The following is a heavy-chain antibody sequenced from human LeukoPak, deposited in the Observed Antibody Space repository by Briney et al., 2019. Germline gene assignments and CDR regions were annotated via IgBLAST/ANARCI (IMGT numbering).Heavy chain of an antibody. Sequence: VXXXSXXSYXWSWIRQPAXKGXXXIGRIYTSGSTXYNPSLKSRVTMSVDTSKNQFSLKLSSVTAADTAVYYWXXXXXXXXXXXXDYWGXXXXVTVSS. CDR2: IYTSGST. CDR1: XXSXXSYX. J-gene: IGHJ4*02. CDR3: XXXXXXXXXXXXDY. V-gene: IGHV4-4*07.